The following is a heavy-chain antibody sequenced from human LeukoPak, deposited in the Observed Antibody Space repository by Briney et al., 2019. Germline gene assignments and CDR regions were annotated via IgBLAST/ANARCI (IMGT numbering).Heavy chain of an antibody. CDR3: VREWGTLMVKPSALHFFDY. CDR1: GFTFSSYE. Sequence: GGSLRLSCAASGFTFSSYEMNWVRQAPGKGLEWVPFISSSGNTIYYADSVKGRFTISRDNAKSSLYLQVNSLRAEDTAVYYCVREWGTLMVKPSALHFFDYWGQGTLVTVSS. D-gene: IGHD5-18*01. CDR2: ISSSGNTI. V-gene: IGHV3-48*03. J-gene: IGHJ4*02.